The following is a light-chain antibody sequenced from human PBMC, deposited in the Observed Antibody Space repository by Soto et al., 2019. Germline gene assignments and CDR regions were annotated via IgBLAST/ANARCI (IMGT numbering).Light chain of an antibody. CDR3: QQYDNLPLT. CDR2: DAS. J-gene: IGKJ4*01. V-gene: IGKV1-33*01. Sequence: DIQMTQSPSSLSASVGDRVTITCQASQDISNYLNWYQQKPGKAPKLLIYDASNLETGVPSRFSGSGSGTDFTFTISSLKPEDIATYYCQQYDNLPLTFGGGPKVEIK. CDR1: QDISNY.